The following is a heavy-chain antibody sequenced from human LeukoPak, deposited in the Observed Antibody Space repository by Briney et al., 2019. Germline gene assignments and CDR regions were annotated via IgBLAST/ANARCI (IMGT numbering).Heavy chain of an antibody. CDR2: IYHSGST. J-gene: IGHJ1*01. V-gene: IGHV4-4*02. CDR3: ARARGMVPQYFQH. CDR1: GGSISSSNW. Sequence: PSGTLSLTCAVSGGSISSSNWWSWVRQPPGKGLEWIGEIYHSGSTNYNPSLKSRVTISVDKSKNQFSLKLSSVTAADTAVYYCARARGMVPQYFQHWGQGTLVTVSS. D-gene: IGHD3-10*01.